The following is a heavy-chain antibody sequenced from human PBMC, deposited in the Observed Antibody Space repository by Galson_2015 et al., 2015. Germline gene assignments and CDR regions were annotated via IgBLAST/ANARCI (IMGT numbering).Heavy chain of an antibody. Sequence: GEIYYSGSTYYNPSLKSRVTISVDTSKNQFSLKLSSVTAADTAVYYCASLILIKPGAFDIWGQGTMVTVSS. CDR2: IYYSGST. J-gene: IGHJ3*02. V-gene: IGHV4-31*02. CDR3: ASLILIKPGAFDI. D-gene: IGHD1-14*01.